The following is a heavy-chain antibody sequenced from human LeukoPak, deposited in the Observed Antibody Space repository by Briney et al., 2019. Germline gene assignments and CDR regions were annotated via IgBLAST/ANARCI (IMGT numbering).Heavy chain of an antibody. CDR1: GFTFRSNN. CDR2: IFSGGST. D-gene: IGHD3-22*01. J-gene: IGHJ4*02. V-gene: IGHV3-53*01. CDR3: ARVQVNYDGSGYFDY. Sequence: GGSLRLSCAASGFTFRSNNMSWVRQAPGKGLEWVSAIFSGGSTCYADSVKGRSTISRDTSKNTLYLQIDSLGAEDTAVYSCARVQVNYDGSGYFDYWGRGTLVTVSS.